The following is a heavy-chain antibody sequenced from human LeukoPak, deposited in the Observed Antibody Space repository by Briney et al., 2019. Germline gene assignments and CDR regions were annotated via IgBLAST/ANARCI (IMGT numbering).Heavy chain of an antibody. V-gene: IGHV4-61*08. Sequence: SETLSLTCSVSGGSVSSGDYYWNWIRQPPGKGLEWVGYIYYSGSTNYNPSLKSRLSISVDRSKNQFSLKLKSVTAADTAVYYCARDRIAARPGDYYYYGMDVWGQGTTVTVSS. J-gene: IGHJ6*02. CDR3: ARDRIAARPGDYYYYGMDV. CDR2: IYYSGST. CDR1: GGSVSSGDYY. D-gene: IGHD6-6*01.